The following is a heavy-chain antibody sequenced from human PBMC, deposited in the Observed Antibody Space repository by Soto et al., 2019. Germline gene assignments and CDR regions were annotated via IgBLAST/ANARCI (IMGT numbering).Heavy chain of an antibody. CDR1: GDYIHVGGYY. D-gene: IGHD2-2*01. J-gene: IGHJ5*02. V-gene: IGHV4-30-4*01. CDR2: LYYTGQT. Sequence: QVQLQESGPGLVKPSQTLSLTCSVSGDYIHVGGYYWTWIRQRPGKGLEWMGYLYYTGQTYYNPSLESRLTMSVDRSKNQFSLRLTSVTAADTAVYFCGRDLTSNANCIDPWGQGTLVTVSS. CDR3: GRDLTSNANCIDP.